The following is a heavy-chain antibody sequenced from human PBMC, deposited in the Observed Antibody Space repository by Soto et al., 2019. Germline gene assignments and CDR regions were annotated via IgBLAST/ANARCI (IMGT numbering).Heavy chain of an antibody. CDR1: GFTFSSYA. D-gene: IGHD1-26*01. J-gene: IGHJ4*02. Sequence: EVQLLESGGGLVQPGGSLRLSCATSGFTFSSYAMSWVRQAPGKGLEWVSTISGSGGNTYYADSVKGRFTISRDNSKNTLDLQMNSLSAEDTAVYYCAKSLRGSYPFDYWGQGTLVTVSS. V-gene: IGHV3-23*01. CDR2: ISGSGGNT. CDR3: AKSLRGSYPFDY.